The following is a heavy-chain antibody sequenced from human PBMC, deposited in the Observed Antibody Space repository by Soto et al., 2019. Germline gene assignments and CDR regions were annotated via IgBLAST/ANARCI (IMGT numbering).Heavy chain of an antibody. D-gene: IGHD2-2*01. V-gene: IGHV1-2*02. J-gene: IGHJ5*02. CDR2: INPNSGGT. Sequence: ASVKVSSKASGYTFTGYYMHWVRQAPGQGLEWMGWINPNSGGTNYAQKFQGRVTMTRDTSISTAYMELSRLRSDDTAVYYCARGGGYCSSTSCYFETWFDPWGQGTLVTVSS. CDR1: GYTFTGYY. CDR3: ARGGGYCSSTSCYFETWFDP.